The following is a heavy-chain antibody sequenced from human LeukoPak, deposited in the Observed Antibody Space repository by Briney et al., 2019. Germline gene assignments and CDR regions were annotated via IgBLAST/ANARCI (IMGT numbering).Heavy chain of an antibody. D-gene: IGHD2-15*01. CDR1: GFTFDDYA. Sequence: GRSLRLSCAASGFTFDDYAMHWVRQAPGKGLEWVSGISWNSGSIGYADSVKGRFTISRDNAKNSLYLQMNSLRAEDTALYYCAKDRGWSKDAFDIWGQGTMVTVSS. CDR3: AKDRGWSKDAFDI. J-gene: IGHJ3*02. CDR2: ISWNSGSI. V-gene: IGHV3-9*01.